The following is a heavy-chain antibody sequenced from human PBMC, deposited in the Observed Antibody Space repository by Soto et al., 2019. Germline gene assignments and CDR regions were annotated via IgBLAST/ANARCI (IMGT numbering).Heavy chain of an antibody. Sequence: QVQLVQSGAEVKKPGSSVKVSCKASGGTFSSYTISWVRQAPGQGLEWMGRIIPILGIATYAQKFQGRVTITADKSTSTAYMELSSLRSEDTAVYYCARDPGRVRGYTLGYWGQGTLVTVSS. J-gene: IGHJ4*02. CDR2: IIPILGIA. CDR1: GGTFSSYT. CDR3: ARDPGRVRGYTLGY. D-gene: IGHD3-10*01. V-gene: IGHV1-69*08.